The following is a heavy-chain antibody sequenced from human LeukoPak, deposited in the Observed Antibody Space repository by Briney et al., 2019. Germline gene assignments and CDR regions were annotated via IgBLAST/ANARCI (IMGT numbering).Heavy chain of an antibody. D-gene: IGHD3-10*02. V-gene: IGHV3-21*01. CDR1: GFTFSSYS. J-gene: IGHJ5*02. CDR2: ISSSSSYI. Sequence: PGGSLTLSCAASGFTFSSYSMNWVRQAPGKGLEWVSSISSSSSYIYYADSVKGRFTISRDNAKNSLYLQMNSRRAEDTAGYYCARDAVRGNWFDPWGQGTLVTVSS. CDR3: ARDAVRGNWFDP.